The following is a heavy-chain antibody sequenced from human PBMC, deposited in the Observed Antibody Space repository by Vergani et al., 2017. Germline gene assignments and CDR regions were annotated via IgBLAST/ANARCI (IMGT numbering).Heavy chain of an antibody. Sequence: QVQLQESGPGLVKPSETLSLTCPVSGGSISSYYWSWIRQPPGKGLEWIGYIYYSGSTNYNPSLKSRVTISVDTSKNQFSLKLSSVTAADTAVYYCARVTMIVTWGQGTLVTVSS. CDR2: IYYSGST. D-gene: IGHD3-22*01. V-gene: IGHV4-59*01. CDR3: ARVTMIVT. J-gene: IGHJ5*02. CDR1: GGSISSYY.